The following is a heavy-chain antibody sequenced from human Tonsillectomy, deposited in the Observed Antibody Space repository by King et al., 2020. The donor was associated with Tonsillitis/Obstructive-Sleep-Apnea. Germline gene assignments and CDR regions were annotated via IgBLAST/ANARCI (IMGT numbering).Heavy chain of an antibody. J-gene: IGHJ4*02. CDR1: GGSISSYY. Sequence: VQLQESGPGLVKPSETLSLTCTVSGGSISSYYWSWIRQPPGKGLEWIGYIYYSGTTNYNPSLKSRVTISIDTSKNQFSLKLSSVTAADTAVYYCASLKLGYSSGWYGGAFDYWGQGTLVTVSS. D-gene: IGHD6-19*01. CDR3: ASLKLGYSSGWYGGAFDY. CDR2: IYYSGTT. V-gene: IGHV4-59*08.